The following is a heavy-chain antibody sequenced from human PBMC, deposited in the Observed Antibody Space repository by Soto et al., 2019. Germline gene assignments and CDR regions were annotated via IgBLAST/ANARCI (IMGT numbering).Heavy chain of an antibody. CDR1: GGSISSGDYY. CDR2: IYYSGST. J-gene: IGHJ5*02. CDR3: ARDIAGIAARGEWFDP. Sequence: SGTLSLTCTVSGGSISSGDYYWSWIRQPPGKGLEWIGYIYYSGSTYYNPSLKSRVTISVDTSKNQFSLKLSSVTAADTAVYYCARDIAGIAARGEWFDPWGQGTLVTVSS. D-gene: IGHD6-6*01. V-gene: IGHV4-30-4*01.